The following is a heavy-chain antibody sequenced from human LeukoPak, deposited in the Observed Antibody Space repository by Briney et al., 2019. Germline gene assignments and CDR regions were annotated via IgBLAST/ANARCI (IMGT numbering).Heavy chain of an antibody. D-gene: IGHD5-18*01. CDR1: GVNFSTYA. V-gene: IGHV3-66*02. J-gene: IGHJ4*02. CDR2: IYSGGTT. CDR3: ARNGGYSYGYDPYYFDY. Sequence: PGGSLRLSCAASGVNFSTYAMNWVRQVPGKGLEWVSVIYSGGTTNYADSVKGRFTISRDNSKNTLFLQMNSLRAEDTAVYYCARNGGYSYGYDPYYFDYWGQGTLVTVSS.